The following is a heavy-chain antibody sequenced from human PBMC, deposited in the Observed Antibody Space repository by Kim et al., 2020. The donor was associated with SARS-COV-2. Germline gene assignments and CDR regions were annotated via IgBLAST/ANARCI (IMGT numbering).Heavy chain of an antibody. D-gene: IGHD3-10*01. V-gene: IGHV1-18*04. J-gene: IGHJ6*02. Sequence: ASVKVSCKASGYTFTSYGISWVRQAPGQGLEWMGWISAYNGNTNYAQKLQGRVTMTTDTSTSTAYMELRSLRSDDTAVYYCARFHELLWFGETNYGMDVWGQGTTVTVSS. CDR1: GYTFTSYG. CDR3: ARFHELLWFGETNYGMDV. CDR2: ISAYNGNT.